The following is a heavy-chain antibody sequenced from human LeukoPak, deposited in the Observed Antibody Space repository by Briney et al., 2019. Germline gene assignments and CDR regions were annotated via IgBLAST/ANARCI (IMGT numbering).Heavy chain of an antibody. CDR3: ASSIAAAGTTDLDY. Sequence: SETLSLTCAVYGGSFSGYYWSWIRQPPGKGLEWIGEINHSGSTNYNPSLKSRVTISVDTTKNQFSLKLSSVTAADTAVYYCASSIAAAGTTDLDYWGQGTLVTVSS. CDR1: GGSFSGYY. CDR2: INHSGST. D-gene: IGHD6-13*01. V-gene: IGHV4-34*01. J-gene: IGHJ4*02.